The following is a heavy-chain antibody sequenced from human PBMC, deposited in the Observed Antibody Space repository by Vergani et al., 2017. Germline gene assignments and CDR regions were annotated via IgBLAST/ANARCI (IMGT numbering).Heavy chain of an antibody. V-gene: IGHV4-39*01. CDR1: GGSISSSSYY. Sequence: QLQLQESGPGLVKPSETLSLTCTVSGGSISSSSYYWGWIRQPPGKGLEWIGSIYYSGSTYYNPSLKSRVTISVDTSKNQFSLKLTSVTAADTAVYYYARLAGGVIIGNFDYWGQGTLVTVSS. CDR2: IYYSGST. J-gene: IGHJ4*02. D-gene: IGHD3-10*01. CDR3: ARLAGGVIIGNFDY.